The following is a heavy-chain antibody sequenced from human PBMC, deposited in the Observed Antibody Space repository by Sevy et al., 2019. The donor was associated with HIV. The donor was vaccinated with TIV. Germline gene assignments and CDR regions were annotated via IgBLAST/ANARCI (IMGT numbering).Heavy chain of an antibody. J-gene: IGHJ1*01. CDR1: GFTFSSYE. CDR2: ISNSGSII. D-gene: IGHD6-13*01. Sequence: GGSLRLSCVISGFTFSSYEMNWVRQAPGKGLEWVSHISNSGSIIYYEDSVKGRFTISRDNAKNSLYLQMNSLRAEGTAVYYCAREDGSRQYFQYWGQGTLVTVSS. V-gene: IGHV3-48*03. CDR3: AREDGSRQYFQY.